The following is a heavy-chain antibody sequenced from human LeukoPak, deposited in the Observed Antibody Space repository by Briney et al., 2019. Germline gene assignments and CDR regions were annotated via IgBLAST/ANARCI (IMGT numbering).Heavy chain of an antibody. V-gene: IGHV1-3*01. CDR1: GYTFNNYA. CDR3: ASRQDYYGSGRGDGFDI. D-gene: IGHD3-10*01. J-gene: IGHJ3*02. Sequence: GASVKVSCKASGYTFNNYAMHWVRQAPGQRLEWMGWINVGNGNTKYSQKFQGRVTITRDTSASTCYMELSSLRSEDTAVYYCASRQDYYGSGRGDGFDIWGQGTMVTVSS. CDR2: INVGNGNT.